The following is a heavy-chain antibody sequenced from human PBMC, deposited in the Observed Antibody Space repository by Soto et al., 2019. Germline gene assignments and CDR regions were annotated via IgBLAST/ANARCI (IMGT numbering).Heavy chain of an antibody. V-gene: IGHV3-30*04. J-gene: IGHJ3*02. D-gene: IGHD3-22*01. CDR1: GFTFSSYA. CDR2: ISYDGSNK. Sequence: GGSLRLSCAASGFTFSSYAMHWVRQAPGKGLEWVAGISYDGSNKDYADSVKGRFTISRDNSKNTLYLQMNSLRAEDTAVYYCARDRGSSGSRDAFDIWGQGTMVTVSS. CDR3: ARDRGSSGSRDAFDI.